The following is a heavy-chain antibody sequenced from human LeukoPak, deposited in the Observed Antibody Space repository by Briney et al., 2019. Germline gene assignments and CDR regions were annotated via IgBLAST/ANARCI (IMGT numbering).Heavy chain of an antibody. CDR1: GYTFTSYY. CDR2: INPSGGST. D-gene: IGHD5-18*01. CDR3: ARESFRYSYGDFYFDY. V-gene: IGHV1-46*01. Sequence: GASVKVSCKAFGYTFTSYYMHWVRQAPGQGLEWMGIINPSGGSTSYAQKFQGRVTMTRDTSTSTVYMELSSLRSEDTAVYYCARESFRYSYGDFYFDYWGQGTLVTVSS. J-gene: IGHJ4*02.